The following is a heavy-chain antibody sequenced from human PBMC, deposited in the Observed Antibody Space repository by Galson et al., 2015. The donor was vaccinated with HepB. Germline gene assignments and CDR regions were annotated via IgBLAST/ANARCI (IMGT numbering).Heavy chain of an antibody. CDR1: GFTFSGYA. J-gene: IGHJ4*02. CDR3: IRMADLSGYSST. Sequence: SLRLSCAASGFTFSGYAIDWVRQTSGKGLEWVGRIRSKASNYATAYAASLKGRFTISRDDSKNTAYLHMKSLKTEDTAVYYCIRMADLSGYSSTWGQGTLVTVSS. D-gene: IGHD6-13*01. CDR2: IRSKASNYAT. V-gene: IGHV3-73*01.